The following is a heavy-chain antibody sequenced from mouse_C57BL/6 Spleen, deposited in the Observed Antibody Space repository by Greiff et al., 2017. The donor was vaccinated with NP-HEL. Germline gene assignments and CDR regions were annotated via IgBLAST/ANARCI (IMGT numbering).Heavy chain of an antibody. D-gene: IGHD2-4*01. CDR2: IDPSDSYT. J-gene: IGHJ4*01. Sequence: VQLQQPGAELVKPGASVKLSCKASGYTFTSYWMQWVKQRPGQGLEWIGEIDPSDSYTNYNQKFKGKATLTVDTSSSTAYMQLSSLTSEDSAVYYCARRLRGYYAMDYWGQGTSVTVSS. CDR1: GYTFTSYW. V-gene: IGHV1-50*01. CDR3: ARRLRGYYAMDY.